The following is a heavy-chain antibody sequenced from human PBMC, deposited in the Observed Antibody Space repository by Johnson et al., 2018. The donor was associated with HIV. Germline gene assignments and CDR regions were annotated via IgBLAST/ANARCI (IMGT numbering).Heavy chain of an antibody. Sequence: VQLVESGGGWVQPGESLRLSCAASGFSFSTYAMTWVRQAPGKGLQWASTISGGGGGIYYADSVKGRFTIPRDNSKNTLYLQMNSLRAEDTAVYYCARDRAVPDDGYNDYSFDIWGQGTMVTVST. D-gene: IGHD5-24*01. V-gene: IGHV3-23*04. CDR2: ISGGGGGI. CDR3: ARDRAVPDDGYNDYSFDI. CDR1: GFSFSTYA. J-gene: IGHJ3*02.